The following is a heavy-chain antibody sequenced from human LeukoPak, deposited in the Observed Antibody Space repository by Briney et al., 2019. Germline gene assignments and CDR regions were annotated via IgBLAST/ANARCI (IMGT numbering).Heavy chain of an antibody. J-gene: IGHJ1*01. V-gene: IGHV4-34*01. Sequence: PSETLSLTCAVYGGSFSGYYWSWIRQPPGKGLEGIGEINHSGSTNYNPSLKSRVTISVDTSKNQFSLKVSSVTAADTAVYYCASLLHDSGDYRYFQHWGQGTLVTVSS. D-gene: IGHD4-17*01. CDR2: INHSGST. CDR1: GGSFSGYY. CDR3: ASLLHDSGDYRYFQH.